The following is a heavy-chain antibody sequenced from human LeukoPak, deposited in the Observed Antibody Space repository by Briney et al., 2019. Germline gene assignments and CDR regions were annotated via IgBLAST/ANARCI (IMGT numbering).Heavy chain of an antibody. CDR1: GGFISSSSYY. V-gene: IGHV4-39*01. Sequence: SETLSLTCTVSGGFISSSSYYWGWIRQPPGKGLEWIGSIYYSGSTYYNPSLKSRVTISVDTSKNPFSLKLSSVTAADTAVYYCARQGKLMVRGVPDWFDPWGQGTLVTVSS. D-gene: IGHD3-10*01. CDR3: ARQGKLMVRGVPDWFDP. J-gene: IGHJ5*02. CDR2: IYYSGST.